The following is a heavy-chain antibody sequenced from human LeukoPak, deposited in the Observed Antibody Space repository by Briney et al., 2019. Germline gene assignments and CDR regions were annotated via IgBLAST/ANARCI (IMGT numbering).Heavy chain of an antibody. CDR2: IYSGGST. CDR3: ARRYCSSTSCYAGDAFDI. J-gene: IGHJ3*02. V-gene: IGHV3-53*01. D-gene: IGHD2-2*01. CDR1: GFTLSSNY. Sequence: SGGSLRLSCAASGFTLSSNYMSWVRQAPGKGLEWVSVIYSGGSTYYADSVKGRFTISRDNSKNTLYLQMNSLRAEDTAVYYCARRYCSSTSCYAGDAFDIWGQGTMVTVSS.